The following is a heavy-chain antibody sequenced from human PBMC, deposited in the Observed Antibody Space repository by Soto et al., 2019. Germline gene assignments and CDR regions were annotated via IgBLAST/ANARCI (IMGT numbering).Heavy chain of an antibody. Sequence: SETLSLTCTVSGGSISSYYWSWIRQPPGKGLEWIGYIYYSGSTNYNPSLKSRVTISVDTSKNQFSLKLSSVTAADTAVYYCARVVRFVSDWFDPWGQGTLVTVS. CDR2: IYYSGST. D-gene: IGHD3-3*01. CDR3: ARVVRFVSDWFDP. CDR1: GGSISSYY. V-gene: IGHV4-59*01. J-gene: IGHJ5*02.